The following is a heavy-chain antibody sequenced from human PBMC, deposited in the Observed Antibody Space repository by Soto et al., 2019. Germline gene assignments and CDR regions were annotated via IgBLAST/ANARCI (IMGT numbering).Heavy chain of an antibody. Sequence: QVQLVQSGAEVKKPGSSVKVSCKASGGTFSSYAISWVRQAPGQGLEWMGGIIPIFGTANYAQKFQGRVKITADESTRTAYMEMSSLRSEDTAVYYCASYDSSGYYFDYWGQGTLVTVSS. CDR3: ASYDSSGYYFDY. CDR1: GGTFSSYA. CDR2: IIPIFGTA. J-gene: IGHJ4*02. D-gene: IGHD3-22*01. V-gene: IGHV1-69*01.